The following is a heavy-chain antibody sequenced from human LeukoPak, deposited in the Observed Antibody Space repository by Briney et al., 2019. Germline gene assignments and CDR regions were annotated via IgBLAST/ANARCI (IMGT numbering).Heavy chain of an antibody. Sequence: SETLSLTCTVSGGSISSYHWSWIRQPAGKGLEWIGRIYTSGSTNYNPSLKSRVTMSVDTSKNQFPLKLSSVTAADTAVYYCAREYSNTGIDYWGQGTLVTVSS. D-gene: IGHD6-13*01. V-gene: IGHV4-4*07. CDR3: AREYSNTGIDY. J-gene: IGHJ4*02. CDR2: IYTSGST. CDR1: GGSISSYH.